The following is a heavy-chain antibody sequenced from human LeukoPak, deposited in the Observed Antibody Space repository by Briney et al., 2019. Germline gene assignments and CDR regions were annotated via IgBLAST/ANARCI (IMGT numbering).Heavy chain of an antibody. Sequence: SETLSLTCTVSGGSISSSSYYWGWIRQPPGKGLEWIGSIYYSGSTYYNPSLKSRVTISVDTSKNQFSLKLSSVTAADTAVYYCARTPQGTLKYYFDYWGQGTRVTVSS. CDR3: ARTPQGTLKYYFDY. V-gene: IGHV4-39*07. J-gene: IGHJ4*02. CDR2: IYYSGST. CDR1: GGSISSSSYY. D-gene: IGHD1-1*01.